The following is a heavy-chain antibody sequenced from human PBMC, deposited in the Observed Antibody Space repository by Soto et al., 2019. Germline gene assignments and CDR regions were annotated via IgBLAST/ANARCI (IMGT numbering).Heavy chain of an antibody. V-gene: IGHV4-34*01. J-gene: IGHJ6*02. CDR3: ARVPTVAKHYYYYGMDV. CDR2: INHSGST. Sequence: SDTLSLTCAVYGGSVRGYNGSGIRQHPGKGLEWIGEINHSGSTNYNPSLKSRVTISVDTSKNQFSLKLSSVTAADTAVYYCARVPTVAKHYYYYGMDVWGQGTTVTVSS. D-gene: IGHD4-4*01. CDR1: GGSVRGYN.